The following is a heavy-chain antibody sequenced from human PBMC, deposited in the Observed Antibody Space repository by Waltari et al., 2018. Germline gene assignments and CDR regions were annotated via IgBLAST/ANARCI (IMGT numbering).Heavy chain of an antibody. Sequence: QVQLVQSGAAVLRPGASVKVSCQASGYSFINYEIHWVRQASGQGLEWMGWVNPNSGATAYAQRFQGRITMTWDTSISTAYMELSNLRSDDTAVLYCARGRDVFANFDYNWFDPWGQGTLVTVSS. CDR2: VNPNSGAT. CDR1: GYSFINYE. CDR3: ARGRDVFANFDYNWFDP. V-gene: IGHV1-8*02. J-gene: IGHJ5*02. D-gene: IGHD3-3*01.